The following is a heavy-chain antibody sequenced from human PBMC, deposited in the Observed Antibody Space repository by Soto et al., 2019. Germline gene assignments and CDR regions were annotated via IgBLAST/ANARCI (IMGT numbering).Heavy chain of an antibody. CDR1: GFTFSSYS. V-gene: IGHV3-23*01. Sequence: EEQLLESGGGLVQPGGSLRLSCAASGFTFSSYSMNWVRQAPGKGLEWVSTITASGDNTYYADSVKGRFTISRDDSKNTVYLQMNSLGAEDTAIYYCAKLVWVIAVAGTGPESNWFDPRGQGTLVTVSS. CDR3: AKLVWVIAVAGTGPESNWFDP. CDR2: ITASGDNT. J-gene: IGHJ5*02. D-gene: IGHD6-19*01.